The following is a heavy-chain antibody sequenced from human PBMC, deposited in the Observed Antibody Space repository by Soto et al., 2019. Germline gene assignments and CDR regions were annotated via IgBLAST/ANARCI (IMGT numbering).Heavy chain of an antibody. V-gene: IGHV3-23*01. J-gene: IGHJ4*02. D-gene: IGHD1-26*01. Sequence: GGSLRLSCAASGFTFSSYAMSWVRQAPGKGLEWVSGISGSGGSTYYADAVKGRFTISRDNSKNTLYLQMNSLRAEDTAVYYCAKAPYGMGSTYFGYWGQGTLVTVSS. CDR3: AKAPYGMGSTYFGY. CDR2: ISGSGGST. CDR1: GFTFSSYA.